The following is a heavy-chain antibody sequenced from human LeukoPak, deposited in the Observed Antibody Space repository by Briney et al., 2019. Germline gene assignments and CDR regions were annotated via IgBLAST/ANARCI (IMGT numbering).Heavy chain of an antibody. CDR1: GFTFSYFW. V-gene: IGHV3-74*01. J-gene: IGHJ4*02. CDR3: ARDFDGPRASDY. Sequence: RSGGSLRLSCAASGFTFSYFWMHWFRQTPGKGLVWVSCINTDGNYSTYADSVKGRFTISRDNVRNTLYLQMNSLRAEDSAVYYCARDFDGPRASDYWGQGISVTVSS. D-gene: IGHD4-17*01. CDR2: INTDGNYS.